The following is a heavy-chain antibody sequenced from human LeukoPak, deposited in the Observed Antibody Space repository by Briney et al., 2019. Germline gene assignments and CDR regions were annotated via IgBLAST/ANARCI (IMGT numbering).Heavy chain of an antibody. Sequence: SGPVLVKPTETLTLTCTVSGFSLDNAPMGVSWIRQSPGKALEWLAHIFSNDEESYSTSLRSRLTISKDTSKSQVVLIMTNVDPVDTATYYCARSPRIPATGAFDYWGRGTLVTVSS. CDR3: ARSPRIPATGAFDY. V-gene: IGHV2-26*02. J-gene: IGHJ4*02. D-gene: IGHD6-13*01. CDR1: GFSLDNAPMG. CDR2: IFSNDEE.